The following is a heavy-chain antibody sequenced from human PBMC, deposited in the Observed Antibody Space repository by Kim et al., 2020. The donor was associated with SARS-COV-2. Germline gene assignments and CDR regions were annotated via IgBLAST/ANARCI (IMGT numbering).Heavy chain of an antibody. CDR2: I. J-gene: IGHJ4*02. Sequence: IGYADSVKGRYTISKDNAKNSLYLQMNSLRAEDTALYYCAKGSGWSLDYWGQGTLVTVSS. V-gene: IGHV3-9*01. D-gene: IGHD6-19*01. CDR3: AKGSGWSLDY.